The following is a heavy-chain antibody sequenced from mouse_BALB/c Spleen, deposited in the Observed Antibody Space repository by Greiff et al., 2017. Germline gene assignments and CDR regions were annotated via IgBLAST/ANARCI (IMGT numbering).Heavy chain of an antibody. Sequence: VQLKQSGAELVRPGALVKLSCKASGFNIKDYYMHWVKQRPEQGLEWIGWIDPENGNTIYDPKFQGKASITADTSSNTAYLQLSSLTSEDTAVYYCARRGYGSSSYAMDYWGQGTSVTVSS. CDR3: ARRGYGSSSYAMDY. CDR2: IDPENGNT. J-gene: IGHJ4*01. D-gene: IGHD1-1*01. V-gene: IGHV14-1*02. CDR1: GFNIKDYY.